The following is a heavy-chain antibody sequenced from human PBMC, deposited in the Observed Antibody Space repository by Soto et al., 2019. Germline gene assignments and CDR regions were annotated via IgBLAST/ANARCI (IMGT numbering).Heavy chain of an antibody. CDR3: AAEEVMATIYY. CDR1: GFTFTSSP. J-gene: IGHJ4*02. D-gene: IGHD2-21*01. V-gene: IGHV1-58*01. CDR2: IVVGSGNT. Sequence: SVKVSWKAAGFTFTSSPVQWVRQARGQRLEWIGWIVVGSGNTNYAQKFQERVTITRDMSTSTAYMELSSLRSEDTAVYYCAAEEVMATIYYWGQGTLVTVSS.